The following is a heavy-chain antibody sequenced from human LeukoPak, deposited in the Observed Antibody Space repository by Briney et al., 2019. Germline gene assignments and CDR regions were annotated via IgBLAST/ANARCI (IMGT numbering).Heavy chain of an antibody. CDR3: ARATTFDY. CDR1: GGSVSSGSYY. J-gene: IGHJ4*02. V-gene: IGHV4-61*01. D-gene: IGHD1-26*01. CDR2: IYYSGST. Sequence: PSETLSLTCTVSGGSVSSGSYYWSWIRQPPGKGLEWIGYIYYSGSTKYNPSLKSRVTISIDTSKNQFSLKLSSVTAADTAVYYCARATTFDYWGQGTLVTVSS.